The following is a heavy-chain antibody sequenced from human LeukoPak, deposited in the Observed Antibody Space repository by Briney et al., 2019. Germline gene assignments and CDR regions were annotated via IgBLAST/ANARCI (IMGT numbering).Heavy chain of an antibody. D-gene: IGHD3-16*01. CDR2: ISGSGGNT. CDR3: VKGGLRGGTYNDDF. CDR1: GFSFSTYG. Sequence: GGSLRLSCEASGFSFSTYGMSWVRQAPGKGLEWVSGISGSGGNTYYAEALTGRFTVSRDNSKNTLYLQMNSLRAEDTALYYCVKGGLRGGTYNDDFWGQGTLVTVSS. V-gene: IGHV3-23*01. J-gene: IGHJ4*02.